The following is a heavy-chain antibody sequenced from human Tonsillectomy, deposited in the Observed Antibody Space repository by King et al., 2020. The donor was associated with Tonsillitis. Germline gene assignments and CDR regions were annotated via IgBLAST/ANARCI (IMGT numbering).Heavy chain of an antibody. CDR2: ISAYSGNT. Sequence: QLVQSGAEVKKPGASVKVSCKASGYTFTSYGINWVRQAPGQGLEWMGWISAYSGNTNYAQKLQGRVTMTTDISTSTAYMELRSLGSYDTAVYYWAREGGYCSGGSCYSYDYFDYWGQGTLVTVSS. V-gene: IGHV1-18*01. J-gene: IGHJ4*02. CDR3: AREGGYCSGGSCYSYDYFDY. CDR1: GYTFTSYG. D-gene: IGHD2-15*01.